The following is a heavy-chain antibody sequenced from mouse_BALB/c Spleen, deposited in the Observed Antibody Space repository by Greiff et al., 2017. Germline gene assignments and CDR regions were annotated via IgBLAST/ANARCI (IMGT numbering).Heavy chain of an antibody. CDR2: ISYSGST. CDR1: GYSITSDYA. CDR3: ARGGTGDSFDY. Sequence: DVKLQESGPGLVKPSQSLSLTCTVTGYSITSDYAWNWIRQFPGNKLEWMGYISYSGSTSYNPSLKSRISITRDTSKNQFFLQLNSVTTEDTATYYCARGGTGDSFDYWGQGTTLTVSS. J-gene: IGHJ2*01. D-gene: IGHD2-13*01. V-gene: IGHV3-2*02.